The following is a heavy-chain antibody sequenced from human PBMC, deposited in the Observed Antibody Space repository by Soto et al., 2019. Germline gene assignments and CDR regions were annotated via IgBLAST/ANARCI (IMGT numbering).Heavy chain of an antibody. V-gene: IGHV1-24*01. CDR2: FDPEDGET. J-gene: IGHJ4*02. CDR1: GYTLTELS. D-gene: IGHD3-22*01. CDR3: ATGLYYYDSSGYYPSVY. Sequence: APVKVSCQVSGYTLTELSMHWVRQAPGKGLEWMGGFDPEDGETIYAQKFQGRVTMTEDTSTDTAYMELSSLRSEDTAVYYCATGLYYYDSSGYYPSVYWGQGTLVTVSS.